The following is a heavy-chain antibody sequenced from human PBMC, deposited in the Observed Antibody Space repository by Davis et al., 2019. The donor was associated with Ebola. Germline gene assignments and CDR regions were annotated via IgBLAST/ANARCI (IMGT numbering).Heavy chain of an antibody. CDR1: GGSISSGGYY. D-gene: IGHD4-17*01. CDR3: VRSANYGPVDY. CDR2: IYYSGST. Sequence: MPSETLSLTCTVFGGSISSGGYYWTWIRQHPGKDLEWIGYIYYSGSTYYHPSLKSRVIISIDTSKNEFSLKVNSATAADTAVYYCVRSANYGPVDYWGQGTLVTVSS. J-gene: IGHJ4*02. V-gene: IGHV4-31*03.